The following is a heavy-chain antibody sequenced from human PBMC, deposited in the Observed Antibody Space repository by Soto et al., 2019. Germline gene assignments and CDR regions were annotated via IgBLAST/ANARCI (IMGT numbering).Heavy chain of an antibody. CDR1: GFTFSSYA. J-gene: IGHJ2*01. CDR3: AKNRGPGSYSIWSFDV. Sequence: GGSLRLSCVASGFTFSSYAMTWVRQAPGKGLEWVSTISPADGSTYYADSVKGRFTISRDNSGNTLYLQMNSLRAEDTAIYFCAKNRGPGSYSIWSFDVWGCSTLV. CDR2: ISPADGST. D-gene: IGHD1-26*01. V-gene: IGHV3-23*01.